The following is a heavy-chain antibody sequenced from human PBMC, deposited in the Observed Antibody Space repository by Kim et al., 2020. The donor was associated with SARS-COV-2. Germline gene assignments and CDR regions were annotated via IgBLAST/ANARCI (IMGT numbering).Heavy chain of an antibody. V-gene: IGHV3-23*01. D-gene: IGHD6-19*01. CDR3: ARSGWNY. CDR2: RRGST. Sequence: RRGSTYYSGSVKGRFTISRDNSENTLYLQMNSLRAEDTAVYYCARSGWNYWGQGTLVTVSS. J-gene: IGHJ4*02.